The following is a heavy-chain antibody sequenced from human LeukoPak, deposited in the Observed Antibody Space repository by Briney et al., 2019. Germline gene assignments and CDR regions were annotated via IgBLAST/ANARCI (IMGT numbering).Heavy chain of an antibody. V-gene: IGHV4-34*01. CDR1: GGSFSAYY. CDR2: INHRGST. CDR3: ARGRSSGWSSSIDY. J-gene: IGHJ4*02. D-gene: IGHD6-19*01. Sequence: KPSETLSLTCAVYGGSFSAYYWSWIRQPPGKGLEWIGEINHRGSTSYNPPLKSRVTISVDTSKNQFSLNLSSMAAADTAVYYCARGRSSGWSSSIDYWGQGTLVTVSS.